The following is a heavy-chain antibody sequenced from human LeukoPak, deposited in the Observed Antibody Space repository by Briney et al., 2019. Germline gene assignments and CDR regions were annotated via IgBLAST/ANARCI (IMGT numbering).Heavy chain of an antibody. J-gene: IGHJ5*02. CDR1: GFTFSSYG. Sequence: GGSLRLSCAASGFTFSSYGMHWVRQAPGKGLEWVAVVWYDGSNKYYADSVKGRFTISRDNSNNTLYLQMNSLRAEDTAVYYCARWITMVRGDRFDPWGQGTLVTVSS. CDR3: ARWITMVRGDRFDP. D-gene: IGHD3-10*01. CDR2: VWYDGSNK. V-gene: IGHV3-33*01.